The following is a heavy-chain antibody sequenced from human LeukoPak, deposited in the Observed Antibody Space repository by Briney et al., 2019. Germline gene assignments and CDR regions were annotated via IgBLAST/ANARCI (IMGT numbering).Heavy chain of an antibody. CDR2: VFATGPT. CDR1: GAPISSPSYW. V-gene: IGHV4-61*02. Sequence: SETLSLTCSVSGAPISSPSYWWSWIRQPAGKGLEWIGRVFATGPTYYNPSLRGRVTMLIDKSKNHVSLSLTSVTAEDTAVYFCARSNYYDSHSFGYWGQGSLVTVSS. D-gene: IGHD3-22*01. J-gene: IGHJ4*02. CDR3: ARSNYYDSHSFGY.